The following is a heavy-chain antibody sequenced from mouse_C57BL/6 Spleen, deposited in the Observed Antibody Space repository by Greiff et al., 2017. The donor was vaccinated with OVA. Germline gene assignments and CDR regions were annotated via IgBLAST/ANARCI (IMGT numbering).Heavy chain of an antibody. Sequence: QVQLKQPGAELVKPGASVKVSCKASGYTFTSYWMHWVKQRPGQGLEWIGRIHPSDSDTNYNQKFKGKATLTVDKSSSTAYMQLSSLTSEDSAVYYCAGNDERVSFAYWGQGTLVTVSA. CDR3: AGNDERVSFAY. CDR2: IHPSDSDT. J-gene: IGHJ3*01. CDR1: GYTFTSYW. V-gene: IGHV1-74*01.